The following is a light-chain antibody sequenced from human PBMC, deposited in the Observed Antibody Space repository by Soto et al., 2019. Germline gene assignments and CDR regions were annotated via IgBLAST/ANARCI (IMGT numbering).Light chain of an antibody. CDR1: QSVSSN. CDR3: QQYNNWPPSII. J-gene: IGKJ5*01. Sequence: EIVMTQSPANLSVSPGERVTLSCRASQSVSSNLAWYQQKPGQAPRLLIYGASTRATGIPVRFRGSGSGTEITLTISSLQSEDFAVYYCQQYNNWPPSIIFGQGTRLKIK. V-gene: IGKV3-15*01. CDR2: GAS.